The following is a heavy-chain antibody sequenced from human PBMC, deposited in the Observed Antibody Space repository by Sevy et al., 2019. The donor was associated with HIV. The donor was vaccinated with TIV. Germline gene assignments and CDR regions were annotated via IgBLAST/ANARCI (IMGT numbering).Heavy chain of an antibody. CDR1: GFIFNSYV. CDR3: AKESRSGYLS. Sequence: GGSLRLSCTASGFIFNSYVISWVRQAPGKGLEWVSSIRGRGGSTYYAESMKGRLTVSRDNSKNTVYLQMDSLRDEDTAVYYCAKESRSGYLSWGQGTLVTVSS. CDR2: IRGRGGST. J-gene: IGHJ5*02. V-gene: IGHV3-23*01. D-gene: IGHD3-3*01.